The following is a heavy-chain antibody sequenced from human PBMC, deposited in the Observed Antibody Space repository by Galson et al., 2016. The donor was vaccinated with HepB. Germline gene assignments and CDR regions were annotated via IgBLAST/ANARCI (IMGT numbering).Heavy chain of an antibody. CDR1: GFTFTAFW. D-gene: IGHD6-19*01. J-gene: IGHJ6*02. CDR2: IWFDGSNK. Sequence: SLRLSCAASGFTFTAFWMTWVRQAPGKGLEWVAIIWFDGSNKYSADSVKGRFTISRDNSKSTLYLQMNSLRAEDTAVYYCAKERPSMGQWRALDVWGQGTTVTVSS. V-gene: IGHV3-33*06. CDR3: AKERPSMGQWRALDV.